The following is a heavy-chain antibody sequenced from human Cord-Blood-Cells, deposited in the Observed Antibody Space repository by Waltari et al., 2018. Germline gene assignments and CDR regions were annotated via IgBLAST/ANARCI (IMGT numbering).Heavy chain of an antibody. J-gene: IGHJ4*02. V-gene: IGHV3-30-3*01. CDR1: GFTFSSYA. D-gene: IGHD2-21*02. Sequence: QVQLVESGGGVVQPGRSLRLSCAASGFTFSSYAMHWVRQAPGKGLEWVAVISYDGSNKYYADSVKGRFTMSRDDSKNTLYLQMNSLRAEDTAVYYGARGLRVVTLDYWGQGTLVTVSS. CDR3: ARGLRVVTLDY. CDR2: ISYDGSNK.